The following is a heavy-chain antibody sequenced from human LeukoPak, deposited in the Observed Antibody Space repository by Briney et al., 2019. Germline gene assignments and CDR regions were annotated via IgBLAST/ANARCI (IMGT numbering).Heavy chain of an antibody. CDR3: VRDNPRCCGVVPANIDDF. V-gene: IGHV3-23*01. CDR2: ISGSGGST. D-gene: IGHD2-15*01. J-gene: IGHJ4*02. Sequence: GGSLRLSCAASGFTFSSYAMSWVRQAPGKGLEWVSAISGSGGSTYYADSVKGRFTISRDNAKNSLFLQMNSLRAEDTAVYYCVRDNPRCCGVVPANIDDFWGQGTLVTVSS. CDR1: GFTFSSYA.